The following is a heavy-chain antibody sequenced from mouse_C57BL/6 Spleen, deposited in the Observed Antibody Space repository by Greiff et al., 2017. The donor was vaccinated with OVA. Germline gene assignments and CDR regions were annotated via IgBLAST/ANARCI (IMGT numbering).Heavy chain of an antibody. Sequence: QVHVKQSGAELVKPGASVKISCKASGYAFSSYWMNWVKQRPGKGLEWIGQIYPGDGDTNYNGKFKGKATLTADKSSSTAYMQLSSLTSEDSAVYFCARSTTVAFDYWGQGTTLTVSS. V-gene: IGHV1-80*01. J-gene: IGHJ2*01. CDR3: ARSTTVAFDY. CDR2: IYPGDGDT. CDR1: GYAFSSYW. D-gene: IGHD1-1*01.